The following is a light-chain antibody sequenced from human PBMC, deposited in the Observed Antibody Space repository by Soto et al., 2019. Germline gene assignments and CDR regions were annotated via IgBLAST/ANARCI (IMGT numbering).Light chain of an antibody. CDR3: QQYGSSLRT. CDR1: QSVSGSY. CDR2: GAS. Sequence: IVLTQSPGSLSLSPGERATVSCRASQSVSGSYLAGYQQKPGQAPRLLIYGASNRATGIPDRFSGSGSGTDFPLTISRLEPEDFAVYYCQQYGSSLRTFGQGTKVDIK. J-gene: IGKJ1*01. V-gene: IGKV3-20*01.